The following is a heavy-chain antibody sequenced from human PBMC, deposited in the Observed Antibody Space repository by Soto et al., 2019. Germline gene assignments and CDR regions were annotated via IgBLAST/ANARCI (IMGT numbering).Heavy chain of an antibody. CDR3: AKESRYDSNGRLDS. J-gene: IGHJ4*02. D-gene: IGHD3-22*01. CDR1: GFTFNSYA. Sequence: GGSLRLSCAVSGFTFNSYAMSWVRQTPGKGLEWVSAISGSGGSTYYADSVRGRFTISRDNSKNTLYLHMNSLRAEDTALYYCAKESRYDSNGRLDSWGQGTLVTVSS. V-gene: IGHV3-23*01. CDR2: ISGSGGST.